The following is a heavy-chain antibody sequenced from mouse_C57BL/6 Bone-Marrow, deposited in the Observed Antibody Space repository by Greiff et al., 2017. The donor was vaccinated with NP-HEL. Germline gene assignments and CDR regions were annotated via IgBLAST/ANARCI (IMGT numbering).Heavy chain of an antibody. V-gene: IGHV5-17*01. Sequence: EVKLVESGGGLVKPGGSLKLSCAASGFTFSDYGMHWVRQAPEKGLEWVAYISSGSSTIYYADTVKGRFTISRDNAKNTLFMQMTSLRSEDTAMYYCARPHEGYWDYWGQGTTLTVSS. CDR2: ISSGSSTI. CDR3: ARPHEGYWDY. CDR1: GFTFSDYG. J-gene: IGHJ2*01. D-gene: IGHD2-3*01.